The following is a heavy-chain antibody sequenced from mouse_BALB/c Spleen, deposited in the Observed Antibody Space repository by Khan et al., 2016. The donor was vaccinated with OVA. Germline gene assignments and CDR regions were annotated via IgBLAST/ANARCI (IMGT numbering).Heavy chain of an antibody. V-gene: IGHV1S81*02. J-gene: IGHJ2*01. Sequence: QVQLQQSGAELVNPGASVNLSCKASGYTLTSYWMHWVKQRPGQGLEWIGEINPSNGRTNYNETFKSKATLTVDKSSSTAYIQLSSPTAEDSAVYYCARLLINFDYWGQGTTLTVSA. CDR3: ARLLINFDY. D-gene: IGHD2-1*01. CDR2: INPSNGRT. CDR1: GYTLTSYW.